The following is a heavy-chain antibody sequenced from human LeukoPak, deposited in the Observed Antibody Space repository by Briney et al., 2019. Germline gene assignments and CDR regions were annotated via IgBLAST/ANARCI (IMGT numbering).Heavy chain of an antibody. Sequence: ASETPSLTCTVSGGAISNTSYYWGWIRQPPGNGLEWIGSASYSGSTYYNPSLESRVIISVDTSKIQFSLRLSSVTAADTAVYYCAGSIAARLDYWGQGTLVTVSS. V-gene: IGHV4-39*05. D-gene: IGHD6-6*01. CDR1: GGAISNTSYY. CDR2: ASYSGST. CDR3: AGSIAARLDY. J-gene: IGHJ4*02.